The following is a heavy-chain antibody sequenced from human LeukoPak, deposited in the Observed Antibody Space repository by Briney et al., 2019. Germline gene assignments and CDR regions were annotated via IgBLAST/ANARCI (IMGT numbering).Heavy chain of an antibody. D-gene: IGHD2-2*02. CDR2: IKPHSGDT. CDR1: GYTFTGFY. J-gene: IGHJ4*02. CDR3: ARETGACTSTTCYRYFDY. V-gene: IGHV1-2*04. Sequence: ASVKVSCKASGYTFTGFYIHWVRQAPGQGLEWMGWIKPHSGDTNYAQRFQDWVTMTRDTSLSTAYMEVSRLRSDDTAVYYCARETGACTSTTCYRYFDYWGQGTLSPSPQ.